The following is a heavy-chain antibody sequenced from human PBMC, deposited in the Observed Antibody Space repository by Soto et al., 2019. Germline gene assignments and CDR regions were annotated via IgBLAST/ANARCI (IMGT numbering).Heavy chain of an antibody. CDR2: IKSKTDGGTT. D-gene: IGHD3-16*02. V-gene: IGHV3-15*01. CDR3: TTGGYDYIWGSYRPGY. Sequence: EVQLVESGGGLVKPGGSLRLSCAASGFTFSNAWMSWVRQAPGKGLEWVGRIKSKTDGGTTDYAAPVKGRFTISRDDSKNTLYLQMNSLKTEDTAVYYCTTGGYDYIWGSYRPGYWGQGTLVTVSS. J-gene: IGHJ4*02. CDR1: GFTFSNAW.